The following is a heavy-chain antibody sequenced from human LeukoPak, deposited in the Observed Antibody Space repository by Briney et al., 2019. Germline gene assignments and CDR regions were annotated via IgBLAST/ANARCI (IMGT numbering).Heavy chain of an antibody. CDR3: ATKGILRFLEWLFYALDI. J-gene: IGHJ3*02. Sequence: ASVKVSCKVSGYTLTELSMHWVRQAPGKGLEWMGGFDPEDGETIYAQKFQGRVTMTEDTSTDTAYMELSSLRSEDTAVYYCATKGILRFLEWLFYALDIWGQGTMVTVSS. CDR1: GYTLTELS. D-gene: IGHD3-3*01. CDR2: FDPEDGET. V-gene: IGHV1-24*01.